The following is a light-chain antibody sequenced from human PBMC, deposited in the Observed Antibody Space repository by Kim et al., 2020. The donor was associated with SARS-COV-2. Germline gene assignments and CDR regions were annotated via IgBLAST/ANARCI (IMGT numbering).Light chain of an antibody. CDR1: QSIGSTS. J-gene: IGKJ4*01. CDR3: QQRSLT. CDR2: DAS. V-gene: IGKV3D-20*02. Sequence: EIVLTQSPGTLSLSPGEGATLSCRASQSIGSTSLAWYQRKPGQAPRLLIYDASNRATGIPARFSGSGSGTDFTLTISSLEPEDFAVYYCQQRSLTFGGGTKVDIK.